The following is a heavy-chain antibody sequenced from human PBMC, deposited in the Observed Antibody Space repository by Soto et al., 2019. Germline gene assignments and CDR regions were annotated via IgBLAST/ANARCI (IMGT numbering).Heavy chain of an antibody. CDR2: INPNGGST. V-gene: IGHV1-46*03. D-gene: IGHD3-10*01. J-gene: IGHJ4*02. CDR3: SRGLGSGDY. CDR1: GYTFTSYY. Sequence: QVQLVQSGAEVKNPGASVTVSCRASGYTFTSYYIHWVRQAPGQGLEWMAIINPNGGSTNYAQRFQGRVTVTRDTSTSIVYMELSSLRSEDTAVYYCSRGLGSGDYWGQGTPVTVSS.